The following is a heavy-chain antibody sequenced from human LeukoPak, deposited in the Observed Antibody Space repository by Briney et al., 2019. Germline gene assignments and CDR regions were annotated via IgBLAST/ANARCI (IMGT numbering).Heavy chain of an antibody. J-gene: IGHJ5*02. Sequence: ASVKVSCKASGYTFTSYYMHWVRQAPGQGLEWMGIINPSGGSTSYAQKLQGRVTMTTDTSTSTAYMELRSLRSDDTAVYYCARDSYCSGGSCYLGILNWFDPWGQGTLVTVSS. V-gene: IGHV1-46*01. CDR3: ARDSYCSGGSCYLGILNWFDP. D-gene: IGHD2-15*01. CDR1: GYTFTSYY. CDR2: INPSGGST.